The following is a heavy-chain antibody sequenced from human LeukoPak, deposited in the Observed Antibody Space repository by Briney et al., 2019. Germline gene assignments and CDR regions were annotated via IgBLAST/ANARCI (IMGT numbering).Heavy chain of an antibody. J-gene: IGHJ4*02. D-gene: IGHD3-3*01. CDR2: ISSSGSTI. V-gene: IGHV3-11*04. CDR1: GFTFSDYY. Sequence: GGSLRLSCAASGFTFSDYYMSWIRQAPGKGLEWVSYISSSGSTIYYADSVKGRFTISRDNAKNSLYLQMNSLRAEHTAVYYCARDPSVYDPPGYYFDYWGQGTLVTVSS. CDR3: ARDPSVYDPPGYYFDY.